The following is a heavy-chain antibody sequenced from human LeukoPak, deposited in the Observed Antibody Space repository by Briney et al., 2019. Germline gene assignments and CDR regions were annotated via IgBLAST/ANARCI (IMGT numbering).Heavy chain of an antibody. J-gene: IGHJ6*04. D-gene: IGHD1-1*01. Sequence: PGGSLRLSCAASGFTFSIYAMNWVRQAPGKGLEWVSTISDSVSMTYYPDSVKGRFTISRDNSKNTLYLQMNNLSVEDTAVYYCAKGGSDWKGMDVWGKGTTVTVSS. CDR1: GFTFSIYA. CDR2: ISDSVSMT. CDR3: AKGGSDWKGMDV. V-gene: IGHV3-23*01.